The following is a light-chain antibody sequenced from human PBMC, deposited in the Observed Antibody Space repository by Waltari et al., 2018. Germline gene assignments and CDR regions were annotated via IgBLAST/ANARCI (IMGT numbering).Light chain of an antibody. CDR3: QTGGHGTWV. CDR2: VNSDGSH. J-gene: IGLJ3*02. Sequence: QLVLTQSPSASASLGASVKLTCTLSSGHSTNIIAWHQQQPEKGPRYLMQVNSDGSHSKGDQIPDPFSGSSPGAEHYLTISSLQSEDEADYYCQTGGHGTWVFGGGTKLTV. V-gene: IGLV4-69*01. CDR1: SGHSTNI.